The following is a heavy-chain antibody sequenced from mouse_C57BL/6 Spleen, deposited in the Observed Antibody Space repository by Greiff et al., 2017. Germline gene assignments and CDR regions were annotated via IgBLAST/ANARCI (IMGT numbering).Heavy chain of an antibody. CDR2: IYPGGGYT. J-gene: IGHJ1*03. V-gene: IGHV1-63*01. CDR3: ARGTGSYWYFDV. Sequence: VKLQQSGAELVRPGTSVKMSCKASGYTFTNYWIGWAKQRPGHGLEWIGDIYPGGGYTNYNEKFKGKATLTADKSSSTAYMQFSSLTSDDSAIYYCARGTGSYWYFDVWGTGTTVTVSS. D-gene: IGHD4-1*01. CDR1: GYTFTNYW.